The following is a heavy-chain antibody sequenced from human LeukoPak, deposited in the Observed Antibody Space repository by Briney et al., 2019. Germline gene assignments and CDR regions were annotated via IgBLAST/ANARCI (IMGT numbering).Heavy chain of an antibody. CDR2: IYNSGST. D-gene: IGHD3-9*01. CDR3: ARGAPYDILTGSKYYFDY. Sequence: SETLSLTCTVSGGSISSYYWSWIRQPPGKGLEWIGYIYNSGSTNYNPSLKSRVTVSVDTSKKQFSLKLSFVTAADTAVYYCARGAPYDILTGSKYYFDYWGQGTLVTVSS. J-gene: IGHJ4*02. CDR1: GGSISSYY. V-gene: IGHV4-59*01.